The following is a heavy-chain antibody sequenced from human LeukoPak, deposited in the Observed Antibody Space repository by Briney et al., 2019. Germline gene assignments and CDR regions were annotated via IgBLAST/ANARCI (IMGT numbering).Heavy chain of an antibody. V-gene: IGHV3-11*01. Sequence: GGSLRLSCAASGFTFSDYYMSWIRQAPGKGLEWVSYISSSGSTLYYADSVKGRITISRDNSKNTLYLQMNSLRAEDTAVYYCAKPPAYCSGGSCYFPVDYWGQGTLVTVSS. CDR2: ISSSGSTL. CDR1: GFTFSDYY. D-gene: IGHD2-15*01. CDR3: AKPPAYCSGGSCYFPVDY. J-gene: IGHJ4*02.